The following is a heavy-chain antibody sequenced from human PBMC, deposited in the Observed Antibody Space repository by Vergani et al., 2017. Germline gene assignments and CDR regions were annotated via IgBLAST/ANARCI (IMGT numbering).Heavy chain of an antibody. Sequence: QVQLQESGPGLVKPSETLSLTCTVPGGPISSYYWSWIRQPPGKGLEWIGYIYYSGSTNYNPSLKSRVTISVDTSKNQFSLKLSSVTAADTAVYYCARRKGVYQLPIDYWGQGTLVTVSS. D-gene: IGHD2-2*01. CDR1: GGPISSYY. CDR3: ARRKGVYQLPIDY. J-gene: IGHJ4*02. CDR2: IYYSGST. V-gene: IGHV4-59*01.